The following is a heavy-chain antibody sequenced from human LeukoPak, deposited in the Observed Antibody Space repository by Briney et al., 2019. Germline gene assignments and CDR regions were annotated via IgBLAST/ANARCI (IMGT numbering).Heavy chain of an antibody. CDR3: AKRYCSSTSCYPGDAFDI. CDR2: ISGSGGST. Sequence: GGSLRLSCAASGFTFSSYAMSWVRQAPGKGLEWFSAISGSGGSTYYADSVKGRFISSRDNSKNTLYLKMNSLRAEETAVYYCAKRYCSSTSCYPGDAFDIWGQGTMVTVSS. V-gene: IGHV3-23*01. D-gene: IGHD2-2*01. J-gene: IGHJ3*02. CDR1: GFTFSSYA.